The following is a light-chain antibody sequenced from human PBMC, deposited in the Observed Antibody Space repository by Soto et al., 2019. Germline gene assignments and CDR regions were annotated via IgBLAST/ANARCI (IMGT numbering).Light chain of an antibody. J-gene: IGLJ3*02. CDR3: QSYDNSLSGLV. CDR2: ANS. V-gene: IGLV1-40*01. Sequence: QSVLTQPPSVSGAPGQRVTISCTGSSSNIGAGYDVQWYQQLPGTAPRLLIHANSNRPSGVPDRLSGSKSGTSGSLAITGLQAEDKGDYYCQSYDNSLSGLVVGGGTKLTVL. CDR1: SSNIGAGYD.